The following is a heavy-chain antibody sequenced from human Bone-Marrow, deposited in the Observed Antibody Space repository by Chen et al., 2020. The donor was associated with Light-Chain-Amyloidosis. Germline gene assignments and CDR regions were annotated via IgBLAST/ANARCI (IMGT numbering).Heavy chain of an antibody. CDR2: IYCESTII. CDR3: TKDIGVTTAGLGY. D-gene: IGHD2-8*02. CDR1: GFTCEDYA. Sequence: EMQLVDSGGGLVQRGGSLRLTCAASGFTCEDYAMHWVRLVPGKGLELVAGIYCESTIIGYADCVRGRFIICRYNGKNSLYLQSNRLRNEVTAWYCCTKDIGVTTAGLGYWGQGTLVTVSS. V-gene: IGHV3-9*01. J-gene: IGHJ4*02.